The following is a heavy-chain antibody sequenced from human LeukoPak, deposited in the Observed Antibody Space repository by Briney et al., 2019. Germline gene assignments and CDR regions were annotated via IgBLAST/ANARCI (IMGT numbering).Heavy chain of an antibody. V-gene: IGHV3-23*01. J-gene: IGHJ6*02. CDR1: GFTFSSYW. Sequence: GGSLRLSCAASGFTFSSYWMHWVRQAPGKGLEWVSTISDSGGNTYYADSVKGRFTISRANSKNTLYLQMNSLRAEDTAVYYCARGYYGMDVWGQGTTVTVSS. CDR2: ISDSGGNT. CDR3: ARGYYGMDV.